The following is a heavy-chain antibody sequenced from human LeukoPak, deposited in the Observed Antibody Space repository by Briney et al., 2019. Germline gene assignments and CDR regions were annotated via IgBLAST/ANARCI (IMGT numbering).Heavy chain of an antibody. CDR1: GGSISSGGYS. CDR3: ASDSSGPYYYYYMDV. V-gene: IGHV4-30-4*07. D-gene: IGHD3-22*01. CDR2: IYYSGST. Sequence: SQTLSLTCAVSGGSISSGGYSWSWIRQPPGKGLEWIGYIYYSGSTYYNPSLKSRVTISVDTSKNQFSLKLSSVTAADTAVYYCASDSSGPYYYYYMDVWGKGTTFTVSS. J-gene: IGHJ6*03.